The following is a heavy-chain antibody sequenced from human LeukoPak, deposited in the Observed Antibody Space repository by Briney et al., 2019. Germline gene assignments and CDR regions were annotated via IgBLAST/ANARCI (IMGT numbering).Heavy chain of an antibody. CDR1: GGSFSGYY. J-gene: IGHJ5*02. CDR2: INHSGST. Sequence: SETLSLTCAVYGGSFSGYYWSWIRQPPGKGLEWIGEINHSGSTNYNPSLKSRVTISVDTSKNQFSLKLSSVTAADTAVYYCARGHCSSTSCYHPWGEWFDPWGQGTPVTVSS. V-gene: IGHV4-34*01. D-gene: IGHD2-2*01. CDR3: ARGHCSSTSCYHPWGEWFDP.